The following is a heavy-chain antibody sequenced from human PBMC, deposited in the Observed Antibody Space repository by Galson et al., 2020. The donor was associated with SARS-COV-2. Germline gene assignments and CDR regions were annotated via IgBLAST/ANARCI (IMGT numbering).Heavy chain of an antibody. CDR3: ASGGHGYYYYYGMDV. J-gene: IGHJ6*02. CDR1: GFTFSSYE. D-gene: IGHD3-16*01. V-gene: IGHV3-48*03. CDR2: ISSSGSTI. Sequence: GGSLRLSCAAPGFTFSSYEMNWVRQAPAKGLEWVSYISSSGSTIYYADSVKGRFTISRDNAKNSLYLQMNSLRAEDTAVYYCASGGHGYYYYYGMDVWGQGTTVTVSS.